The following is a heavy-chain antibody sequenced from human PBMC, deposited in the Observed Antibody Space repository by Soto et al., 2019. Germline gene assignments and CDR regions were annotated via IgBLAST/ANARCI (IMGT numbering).Heavy chain of an antibody. D-gene: IGHD3-10*01. Sequence: SETLSLTCAVYGGSFSGYYWSWIRQPPGKGLEWIGEINHSGSTNYNPSLKSRVTISVDTSKNQFSLKLSSVTAADTAVYYCASRKSSGSYKVYYVDVWGKETTVTVSS. V-gene: IGHV4-34*01. CDR3: ASRKSSGSYKVYYVDV. J-gene: IGHJ6*03. CDR1: GGSFSGYY. CDR2: INHSGST.